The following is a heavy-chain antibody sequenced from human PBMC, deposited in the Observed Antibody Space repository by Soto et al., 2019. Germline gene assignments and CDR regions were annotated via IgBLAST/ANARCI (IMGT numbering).Heavy chain of an antibody. Sequence: SETLSLTCAVYGGSFSGYYWSWIRQPPGKGLERIGEINHSGSTNYNPSLKSRVTISVDTSKNQFSLKLSSVTAADTAVYYCAITGTRDWPVYYYGMDVWGQGTTVTVSS. CDR1: GGSFSGYY. D-gene: IGHD1-20*01. V-gene: IGHV4-34*01. CDR2: INHSGST. CDR3: AITGTRDWPVYYYGMDV. J-gene: IGHJ6*02.